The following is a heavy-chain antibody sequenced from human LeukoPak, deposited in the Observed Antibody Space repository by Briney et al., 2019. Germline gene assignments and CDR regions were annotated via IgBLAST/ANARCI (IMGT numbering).Heavy chain of an antibody. V-gene: IGHV1-2*02. Sequence: ASVKVSCTASGYTFINYYIHWVRQAPGQGLEWMGWINPNSGGTIYAQNFQGRVTMTSDTSISTAYMEVTRLRSDDTAVYYCARDGGWGYNWFDPWGQGTLVTVSS. D-gene: IGHD6-19*01. CDR3: ARDGGWGYNWFDP. CDR2: INPNSGGT. CDR1: GYTFINYY. J-gene: IGHJ5*02.